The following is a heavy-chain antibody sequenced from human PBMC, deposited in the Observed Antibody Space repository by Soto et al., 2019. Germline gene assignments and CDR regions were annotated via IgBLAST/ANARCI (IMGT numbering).Heavy chain of an antibody. CDR1: GYTFTSYG. D-gene: IGHD3-3*01. V-gene: IGHV1-18*01. J-gene: IGHJ3*02. CDR2: ISAYNGNT. CDR3: ARDSITIFGVVIISQYLGAFDI. Sequence: ASVKVSCKASGYTFTSYGISWVRQAPGQGLEWMGWISAYNGNTNCAQKLQGRVTMTTDTSTSTAYMELRSLRSDDTAVYYCARDSITIFGVVIISQYLGAFDIWGQGTMVTVSS.